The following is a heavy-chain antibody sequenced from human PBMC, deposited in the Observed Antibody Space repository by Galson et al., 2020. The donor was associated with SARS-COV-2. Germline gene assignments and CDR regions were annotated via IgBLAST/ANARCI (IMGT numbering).Heavy chain of an antibody. Sequence: SETLSLTCTVSGGSISSGGYYWSWIRQHPGKGLEWIGYIYYSGSTYYNPSLKSRVTISVDTSKNQFSLKLSSVTAADTAVYYCARQITMIVVNAFDYWGQGTLVTVSS. CDR3: ARQITMIVVNAFDY. D-gene: IGHD3-22*01. CDR2: IYYSGST. V-gene: IGHV4-31*03. CDR1: GGSISSGGYY. J-gene: IGHJ4*02.